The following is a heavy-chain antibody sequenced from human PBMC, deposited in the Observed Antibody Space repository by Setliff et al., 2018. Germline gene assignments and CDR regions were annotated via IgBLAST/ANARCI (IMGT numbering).Heavy chain of an antibody. CDR1: GYTFTGYY. Sequence: GASVKVSCKASGYTFTGYYMHWVRQAPGQGLEWMGWINPNTGNPSYAQGFTGRFVFPLDTSVSTAYLQISSLKAEDTAVYYCARASRFGTTVYRGSYYMDVWGKGTTVTVSS. J-gene: IGHJ6*03. CDR2: INPNTGNP. D-gene: IGHD4-4*01. V-gene: IGHV7-4-1*02. CDR3: ARASRFGTTVYRGSYYMDV.